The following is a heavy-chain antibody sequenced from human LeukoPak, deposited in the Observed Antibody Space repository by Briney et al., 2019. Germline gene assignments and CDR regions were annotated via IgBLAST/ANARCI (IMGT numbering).Heavy chain of an antibody. V-gene: IGHV3-7*01. CDR2: IKEDGSEK. Sequence: GGSLRLSCAASESTFSNYWMTWVRQAPGKGLEWVANIKEDGSEKYYVDSVKGRFTISRDNAKNSLYLQMNSLRVGDTAMYYCAIMEGYKWGQGTLVTVSS. CDR1: ESTFSNYW. J-gene: IGHJ4*02. D-gene: IGHD5-24*01. CDR3: AIMEGYK.